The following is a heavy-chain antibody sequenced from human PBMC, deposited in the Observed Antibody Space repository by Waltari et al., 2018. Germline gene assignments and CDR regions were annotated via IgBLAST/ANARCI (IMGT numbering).Heavy chain of an antibody. Sequence: VQLQQWGAGLLKPSETLSLTCAVYGGSFSGYYWSWVRQPPGQGLEGIGEINHSGSTNDNRSLRRRVTISGDASKSQFSLKLSSVTAADTAVYYCARLGAWQLAYWGQGTLVTVSS. CDR2: INHSGST. D-gene: IGHD6-6*01. CDR1: GGSFSGYY. CDR3: ARLGAWQLAY. V-gene: IGHV4-34*01. J-gene: IGHJ4*02.